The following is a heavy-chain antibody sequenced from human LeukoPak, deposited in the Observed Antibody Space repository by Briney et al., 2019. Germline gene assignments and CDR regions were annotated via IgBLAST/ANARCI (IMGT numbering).Heavy chain of an antibody. CDR1: GFTFSTYA. D-gene: IGHD4-17*01. CDR3: ARDLNDYGDYSSL. J-gene: IGHJ4*02. V-gene: IGHV3-30*04. CDR2: ISYDGSNK. Sequence: GGSLRLSCAASGFTFSTYAMSCARQAPGKGLEWVAVISYDGSNKYYADSVKGRFTISRDNSKNTLYLQMNSLRAEDTAVYYCARDLNDYGDYSSLWGQGTLVTVSS.